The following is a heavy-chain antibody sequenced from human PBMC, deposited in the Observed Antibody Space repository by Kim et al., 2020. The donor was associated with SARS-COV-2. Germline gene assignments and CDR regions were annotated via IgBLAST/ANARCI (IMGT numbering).Heavy chain of an antibody. J-gene: IGHJ5*02. CDR2: ISGSGGST. CDR1: GFTFSSYA. D-gene: IGHD1-26*01. CDR3: AKGIGSGSYSNWFDP. Sequence: GGSLRLSCAASGFTFSSYAMSWVRQAPGKGLEWVSAISGSGGSTYYADSVKGRFTISRDNSKNTLYLQMNSLRAEDTAVYYCAKGIGSGSYSNWFDPWGQGTLVTVSS. V-gene: IGHV3-23*01.